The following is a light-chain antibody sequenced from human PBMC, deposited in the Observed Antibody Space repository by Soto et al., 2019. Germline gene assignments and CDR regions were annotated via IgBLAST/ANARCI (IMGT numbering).Light chain of an antibody. CDR1: SSDVGGYNF. Sequence: QSALTQPASVSASPGQSITISCTGTSSDVGGYNFVSWFQHHPGKAPKLMIYEVSNRPSGVSDRFSASKSGNTASLTISGLQAEDESDYYCASSTRSHTWVFGGGTKLTVL. CDR2: EVS. V-gene: IGLV2-14*01. J-gene: IGLJ3*02. CDR3: ASSTRSHTWV.